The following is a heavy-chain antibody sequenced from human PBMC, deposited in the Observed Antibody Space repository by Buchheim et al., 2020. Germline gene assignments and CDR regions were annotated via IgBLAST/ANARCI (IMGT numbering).Heavy chain of an antibody. CDR2: IDISGANT. J-gene: IGHJ4*02. CDR3: AQELRPNDS. V-gene: IGHV3-23*04. CDR1: TFTFSNHA. Sequence: LLVESGGDLVQPGGSLRLSCAASTFTFSNHAMTWVRQAPGKGLEWVASIDISGANTYYADSVRGRVSISRDNSEKTLYLQLTSLRPDDTALYYCAQELRPNDSWGPGTL.